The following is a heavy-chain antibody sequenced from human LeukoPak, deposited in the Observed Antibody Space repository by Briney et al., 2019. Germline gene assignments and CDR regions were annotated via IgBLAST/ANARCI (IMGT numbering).Heavy chain of an antibody. J-gene: IGHJ4*02. CDR2: ISGSSDST. CDR1: GFTFSTYA. V-gene: IGHV3-23*01. CDR3: ASGSYRLGDY. D-gene: IGHD3-10*01. Sequence: GGSLRLSCAASGFTFSTYAMSWVRQAPGKGLEWVSSISGSSDSTYYADAVKGRFTISRDNSKNTLYLQMNILRAGDTAVYYCASGSYRLGDYWGQGTLVTVSS.